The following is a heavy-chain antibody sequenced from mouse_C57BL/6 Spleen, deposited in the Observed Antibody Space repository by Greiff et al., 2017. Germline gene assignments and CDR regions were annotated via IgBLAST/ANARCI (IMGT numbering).Heavy chain of an antibody. Sequence: QVQLQQPGAELVKPGASVKLSCKASGYTFTSYWMQWVKQRPGQGLEWIGEIDPSDSYTNYNQKFKGKATLTVDTSSSTASMQLSILTSEDSAVYYCARWDPSYYNAMDYWGQGTSVTVSS. D-gene: IGHD4-1*01. J-gene: IGHJ4*01. CDR1: GYTFTSYW. V-gene: IGHV1-50*01. CDR3: ARWDPSYYNAMDY. CDR2: IDPSDSYT.